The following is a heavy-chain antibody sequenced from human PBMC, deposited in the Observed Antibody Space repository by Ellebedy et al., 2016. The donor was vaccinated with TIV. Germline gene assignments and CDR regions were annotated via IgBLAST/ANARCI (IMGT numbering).Heavy chain of an antibody. D-gene: IGHD3-10*01. J-gene: IGHJ6*02. CDR1: GGSISSYY. CDR3: AREDYGSGSYYGHYLYYYYGMDV. CDR2: IYYSGST. Sequence: MPSETLSLTCTVSGGSISSYYWGWIRQPPGKGLEWIGSIYYSGSTYYNPSLKSRVTISVATSKNQFSLKLNSVAPEDTAVYYCAREDYGSGSYYGHYLYYYYGMDVWGQGTTVTVSS. V-gene: IGHV4-39*07.